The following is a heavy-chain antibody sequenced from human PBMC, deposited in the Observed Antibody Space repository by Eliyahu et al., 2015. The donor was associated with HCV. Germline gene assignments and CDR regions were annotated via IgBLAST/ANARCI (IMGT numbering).Heavy chain of an antibody. CDR2: INPSGGST. CDR1: GYTFTSYY. V-gene: IGHV1-46*01. D-gene: IGHD5-24*01. Sequence: QVQLVQSGAEVKKPGASVEVSCKASGYTFTSYYMHWVRQAPGQGLEWMGIINPSGGSTSYAQKFQGRVTMTRDTSTSTVYMELSSLRSEDTAVYYCARDAPPEDGYRLPFDYWGQGTLVTVSS. CDR3: ARDAPPEDGYRLPFDY. J-gene: IGHJ4*02.